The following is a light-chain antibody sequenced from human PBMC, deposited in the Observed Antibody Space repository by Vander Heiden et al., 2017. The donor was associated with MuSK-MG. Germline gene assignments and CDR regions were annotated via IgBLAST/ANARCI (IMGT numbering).Light chain of an antibody. V-gene: IGKV3-20*01. J-gene: IGKJ1*01. CDR3: QQFGSSPWT. CDR2: GTS. CDR1: QSLSSYY. Sequence: EIVLTQSPGTLSLSPGDGATLSCRASQSLSSYYLSWYQQKPGRPPRLLIYGTSNRATGIPDRFSGSGSGTDFTLTISRLEPEDFAVYFCQQFGSSPWTFGQGTKVEIK.